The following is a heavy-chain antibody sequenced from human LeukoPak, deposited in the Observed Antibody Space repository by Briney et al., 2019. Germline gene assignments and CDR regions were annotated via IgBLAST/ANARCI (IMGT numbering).Heavy chain of an antibody. CDR1: GFTFSRYA. J-gene: IGHJ4*02. D-gene: IGHD3-22*01. V-gene: IGHV3-23*01. CDR3: AKFQANYYDSSGYGCFDY. Sequence: GGSLRLSCAASGFTFSRYAMSWVRQAPGKGLEWVSTISGTGGSTYYADSVKGRFTISRDNSKNTMYLQMNSLRAEDTAVYYCAKFQANYYDSSGYGCFDYWGQGTLVTVSS. CDR2: ISGTGGST.